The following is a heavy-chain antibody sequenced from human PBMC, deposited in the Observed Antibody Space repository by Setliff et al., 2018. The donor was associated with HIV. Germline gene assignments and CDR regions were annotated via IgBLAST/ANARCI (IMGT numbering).Heavy chain of an antibody. CDR1: GYTFLNYG. V-gene: IGHV1-18*01. CDR3: ARDSGMAVVGTWRRLDP. Sequence: ASVKVSCKASGYTFLNYGISWVRQTPGRGLEWMAWINVGNGNTKTARKFQGRVALTADTSTSTAHMELRNLRSDDTAVYYCARDSGMAVVGTWRRLDPWGQGTLVTVSS. CDR2: INVGNGNT. D-gene: IGHD6-19*01. J-gene: IGHJ5*02.